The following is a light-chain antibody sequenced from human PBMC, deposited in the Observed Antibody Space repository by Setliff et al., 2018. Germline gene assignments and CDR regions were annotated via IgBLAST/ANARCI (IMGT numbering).Light chain of an antibody. CDR2: DVT. Sequence: LAQPASVSGSPGQSITISCTGSTSDVGGNNYVSWYRHHPGKAPELLIYDVTNRPSGISDRFSGSKSGNTASLTISGLQAEDDGDYYCSSYTDSPGVVFGGGTKVTVL. CDR3: SSYTDSPGVV. V-gene: IGLV2-14*01. CDR1: TSDVGGNNY. J-gene: IGLJ2*01.